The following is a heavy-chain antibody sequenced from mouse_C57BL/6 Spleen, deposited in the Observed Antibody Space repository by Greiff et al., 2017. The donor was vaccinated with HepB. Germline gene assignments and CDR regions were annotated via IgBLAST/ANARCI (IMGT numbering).Heavy chain of an antibody. CDR3: AREAGLHAMDY. D-gene: IGHD6-1*01. CDR2: IYPGGGYT. V-gene: IGHV1-63*01. Sequence: QVQLQQSGAELVRPGTSVKMSCKASGYTFTNYWIGWAKQRPGHGLEWIGDIYPGGGYTNYNEKFKGKATLTADKSSSTAYMQFSSLTSEDSAIYYCAREAGLHAMDYWGQGTSVTVSS. CDR1: GYTFTNYW. J-gene: IGHJ4*01.